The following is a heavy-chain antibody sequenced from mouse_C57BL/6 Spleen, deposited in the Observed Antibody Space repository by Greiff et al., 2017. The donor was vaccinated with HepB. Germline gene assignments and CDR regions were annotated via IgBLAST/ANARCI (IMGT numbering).Heavy chain of an antibody. CDR2: IYSRSGNT. V-gene: IGHV1-81*01. J-gene: IGHJ4*01. Sequence: VQLQQSGAELARPGASVKLSCKASGYTFTSYGISWVKQRTGQGLEWIGEIYSRSGNTYYNEKFKDKATLTADKSSSTAYMELRSLTSEDSAVYFGARGALDSSGYDYAMDYWGQGTSVTVSS. CDR1: GYTFTSYG. CDR3: ARGALDSSGYDYAMDY. D-gene: IGHD3-2*02.